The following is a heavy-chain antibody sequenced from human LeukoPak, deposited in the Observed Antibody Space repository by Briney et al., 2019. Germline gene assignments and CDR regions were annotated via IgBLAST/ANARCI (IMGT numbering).Heavy chain of an antibody. Sequence: GESLRLSCAASGFTFSNYAMSWVRQAPGKGLEWVSAITGSGGGTYYADSVKGRFTISRDNSKNTLYLQMNSLRAEDTAVYYCAMWGDYDVLTGYYDPDYWGQGTLVTVSS. D-gene: IGHD3-9*01. CDR2: ITGSGGGT. J-gene: IGHJ4*02. CDR1: GFTFSNYA. CDR3: AMWGDYDVLTGYYDPDY. V-gene: IGHV3-23*01.